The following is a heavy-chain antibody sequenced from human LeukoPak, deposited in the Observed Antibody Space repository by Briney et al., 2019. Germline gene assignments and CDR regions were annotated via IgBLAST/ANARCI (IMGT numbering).Heavy chain of an antibody. CDR1: GFTFSNAW. Sequence: GGSLRLSCAASGFTFSNAWMSWVRQAPGKGLEWVGRIKSKTDGGTTDYAAPVKGRFTISRDDSKNTLYQQMNSLKTEDTAVYYCTTVVDIVVVVAARWGQGTLVTVSS. CDR3: TTVVDIVVVVAAR. J-gene: IGHJ4*02. V-gene: IGHV3-15*01. CDR2: IKSKTDGGTT. D-gene: IGHD2-15*01.